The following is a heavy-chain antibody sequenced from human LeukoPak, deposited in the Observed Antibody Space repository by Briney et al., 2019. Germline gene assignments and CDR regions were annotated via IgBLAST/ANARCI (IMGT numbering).Heavy chain of an antibody. D-gene: IGHD2-2*01. V-gene: IGHV1-46*03. CDR2: INPSGGST. Sequence: ASVKVSCKASGYTFTSYYMHWVRQAPGQGLEWMGIINPSGGSTSYAQKFQGRVTMTRGTSTSTVYMELSSLRSEDTAVYYCARNVPAVFRSVWFDPWGQGTLVTVSS. CDR3: ARNVPAVFRSVWFDP. CDR1: GYTFTSYY. J-gene: IGHJ5*02.